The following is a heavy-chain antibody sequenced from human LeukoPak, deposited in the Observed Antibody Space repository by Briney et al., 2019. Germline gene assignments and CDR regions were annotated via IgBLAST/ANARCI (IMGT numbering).Heavy chain of an antibody. D-gene: IGHD3-10*01. Sequence: ASVKVSCKASGGTFSSYAISWVRQAPGQGLEWMGGIIPIFGTANYAQKFQGRVTITADKSTSTAYMELSSLRSEDTAVYYCATAHYGSGMGDAFDIWGQGTMVTVSS. CDR3: ATAHYGSGMGDAFDI. CDR1: GGTFSSYA. CDR2: IIPIFGTA. J-gene: IGHJ3*02. V-gene: IGHV1-69*06.